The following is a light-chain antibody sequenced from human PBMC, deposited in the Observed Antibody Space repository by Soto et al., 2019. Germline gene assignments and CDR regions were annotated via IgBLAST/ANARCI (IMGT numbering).Light chain of an antibody. V-gene: IGKV3-11*01. CDR3: QHRSDWPT. J-gene: IGKJ4*01. CDR1: QSVSSY. CDR2: DAS. Sequence: EIVLTQSPGTLSLSPGERATLSCRASQSVSSYLAWYQQKGGQAPRLLIYDASNRATGIPARFSGSGSGTDFTLTISSLEPEDFAAYYCQHRSDWPTFGGGTKVEIK.